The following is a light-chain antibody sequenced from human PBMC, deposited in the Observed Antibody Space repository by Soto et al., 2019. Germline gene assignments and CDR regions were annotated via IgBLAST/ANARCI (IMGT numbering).Light chain of an antibody. J-gene: IGLJ1*01. CDR2: DNN. Sequence: QSVLTQPPSASGTPGQRVTISCSGSSSNIGRNTVNWYQQLPGTAPKLLIYDNNQRPSGVPDRFYGSKSGTSASLAISGLQFADEADYYCAAWDDSLNGYVIETGTKV. CDR1: SSNIGRNT. V-gene: IGLV1-44*01. CDR3: AAWDDSLNGYV.